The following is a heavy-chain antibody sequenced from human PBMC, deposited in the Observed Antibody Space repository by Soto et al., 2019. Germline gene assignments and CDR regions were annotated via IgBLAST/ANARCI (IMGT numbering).Heavy chain of an antibody. CDR2: INHSGST. J-gene: IGHJ6*02. CDR1: GGSFSGYY. CDR3: ARLPGWWIPLWLSYGMDV. D-gene: IGHD5-18*01. V-gene: IGHV4-34*01. Sequence: QVQLQQWGAGLLKPSETLSLTCAVYGGSFSGYYWSWIRQPPGKGLEWIGEINHSGSTNYNPSLKSRGPISVDPSKNPFSLKLSSVTAADTAVYYWARLPGWWIPLWLSYGMDVWGQGTTVTVSS.